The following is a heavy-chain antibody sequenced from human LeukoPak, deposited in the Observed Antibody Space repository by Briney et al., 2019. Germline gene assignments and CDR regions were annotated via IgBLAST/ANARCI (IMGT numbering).Heavy chain of an antibody. CDR1: GGTFSSYA. CDR2: FDPEDGET. Sequence: ASVKVSCKASGGTFSSYAISWVRQAPGQGLEWMGGFDPEDGETIYAQKFQGRVTMTEDTSTDTAYMELSSLRSEDTAVYYCATDSPLTIFAVWGQGTLVTVSS. V-gene: IGHV1-24*01. D-gene: IGHD3-3*01. J-gene: IGHJ4*02. CDR3: ATDSPLTIFAV.